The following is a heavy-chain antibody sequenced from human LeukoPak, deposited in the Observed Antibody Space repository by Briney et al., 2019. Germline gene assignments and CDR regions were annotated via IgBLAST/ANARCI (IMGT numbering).Heavy chain of an antibody. CDR2: IKQDESEK. J-gene: IGHJ4*02. CDR1: GFTFSNYW. CDR3: ARDKIVGASKFDY. D-gene: IGHD1-26*01. Sequence: GGSLRLSCAVSGFTFSNYWMSWVRQAPGKGLEWVAHIKQDESEKYYVDSVKGRFTISRDNAKNPLYLQMNSLRAEDTAIYYWARDKIVGASKFDYWGQGTLVTVSS. V-gene: IGHV3-7*01.